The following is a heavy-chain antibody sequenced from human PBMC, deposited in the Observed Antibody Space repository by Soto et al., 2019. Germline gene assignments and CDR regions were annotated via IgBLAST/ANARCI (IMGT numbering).Heavy chain of an antibody. CDR3: ARGGPRGEGTVYYGSGSYPLAWFDP. J-gene: IGHJ5*02. Sequence: SETLSLTCTVSGGSISSYYWSWIRQPPGKGLEWIGYIYYSGSTYYNPSLKSRVTISVDTSKNQFSLKLSSVTAADTAVYYCARGGPRGEGTVYYGSGSYPLAWFDPWGQGTLVTVSS. CDR2: IYYSGST. D-gene: IGHD3-10*01. V-gene: IGHV4-59*01. CDR1: GGSISSYY.